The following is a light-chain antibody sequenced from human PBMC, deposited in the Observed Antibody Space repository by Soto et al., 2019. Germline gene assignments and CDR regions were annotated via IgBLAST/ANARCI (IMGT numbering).Light chain of an antibody. CDR2: LAS. CDR1: QSLLHSNGYNY. J-gene: IGKJ1*01. Sequence: DTVMTQSPLSLPVTPGEPASISCKSSQSLLHSNGYNYADWYLQKPGQAPQLLISLASNRASGVPDRFSGSGSGTDFTLKISSEEAEDVGVYYCMQPLQAAPTFGQGTKVEIK. V-gene: IGKV2-28*01. CDR3: MQPLQAAPT.